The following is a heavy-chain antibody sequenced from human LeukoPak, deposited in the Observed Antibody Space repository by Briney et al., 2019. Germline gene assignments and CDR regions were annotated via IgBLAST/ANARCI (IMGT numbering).Heavy chain of an antibody. J-gene: IGHJ6*03. Sequence: GGSLRLSCAASGFTFDDYAMNWVRQVPGRGLEWVSGINWNGRITEYADSVKDRFTISRQNTKNSLYLYMNDLGGEDTALYFCARGSVQLWLRDTYYYMDVWGKGTTVTVSS. CDR3: ARGSVQLWLRDTYYYMDV. D-gene: IGHD5-18*01. V-gene: IGHV3-20*04. CDR1: GFTFDDYA. CDR2: INWNGRIT.